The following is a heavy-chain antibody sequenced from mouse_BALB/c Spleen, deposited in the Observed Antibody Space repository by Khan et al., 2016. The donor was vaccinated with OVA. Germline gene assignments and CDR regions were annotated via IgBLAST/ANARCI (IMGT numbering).Heavy chain of an antibody. CDR1: GFSLTSYG. CDR3: ARAYYGSAWFAY. J-gene: IGHJ3*01. V-gene: IGHV2-9*02. D-gene: IGHD2-10*01. CDR2: IWAGGST. Sequence: QVQLKESGPGLVAPSQSLSITCTVSGFSLTSYGVHWLRQLPGKGLEWLGVIWAGGSTNYNSALMSRLSISKDNSKSQVFLKMNSLQTDDTAMYYCARAYYGSAWFAYWGQGTLVTVSA.